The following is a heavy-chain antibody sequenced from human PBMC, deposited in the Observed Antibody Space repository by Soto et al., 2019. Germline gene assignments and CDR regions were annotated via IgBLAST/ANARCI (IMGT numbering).Heavy chain of an antibody. CDR2: TYYRSKWYN. J-gene: IGHJ6*02. V-gene: IGHV6-1*01. CDR1: GDSVSSNSAA. CDR3: ARDRVLMVYALVYYYGMDV. Sequence: KQSQTLSLTCAISGDSVSSNSAAWNWIRQSPSRGLEWLGRTYYRSKWYNDYAVSVKSRITINPDTSKNQFSLQLNSVTPEDTAVYYCARDRVLMVYALVYYYGMDVWGQGTTVTVSS. D-gene: IGHD2-8*01.